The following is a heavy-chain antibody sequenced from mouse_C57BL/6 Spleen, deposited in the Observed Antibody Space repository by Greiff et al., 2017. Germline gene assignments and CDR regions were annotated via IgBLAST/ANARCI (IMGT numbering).Heavy chain of an antibody. CDR1: GFTFSDYY. D-gene: IGHD2-3*01. CDR2: INYDGSST. Sequence: EVQLVESEGGLVQPGSSMKLSCTASGFTFSDYYMAWVRQVPEKGLEWVANINYDGSSTYYLDSLKSRFIISRDNAKNILYLQMSSLKSEDTATYYCARGYDGYLYYAMDYWGQGTSVTVSS. J-gene: IGHJ4*01. CDR3: ARGYDGYLYYAMDY. V-gene: IGHV5-16*01.